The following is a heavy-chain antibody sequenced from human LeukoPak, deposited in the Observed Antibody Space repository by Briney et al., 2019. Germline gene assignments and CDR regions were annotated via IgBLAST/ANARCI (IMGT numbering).Heavy chain of an antibody. CDR1: GLTVSSDG. CDR3: AKDAAGRSRVYYFDY. CDR2: ISGSGGST. J-gene: IGHJ4*02. D-gene: IGHD1-26*01. V-gene: IGHV3-23*01. Sequence: GGSRRRSCAASGLTVSSDGMSWVHQAPGKGLELVSAISGSGGSTYYADSVKGRFTISRDNSKNSLYLQMNSLRAEDTALYYCAKDAAGRSRVYYFDYWGQGTLVTVSS.